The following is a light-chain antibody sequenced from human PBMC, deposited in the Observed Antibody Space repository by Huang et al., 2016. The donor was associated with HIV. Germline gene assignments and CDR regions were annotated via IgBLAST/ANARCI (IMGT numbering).Light chain of an antibody. CDR2: DAS. Sequence: EIVLTQSPATLSVSPGEGATLSCRANQSIATNLAWYHQRPGQAPMILIYDASTRASGLPGRFSGSGSGTECTLTVSGLHSEDFAIYYCQQYHNWPYSFGQGTKLEIK. CDR3: QQYHNWPYS. J-gene: IGKJ2*03. CDR1: QSIATN. V-gene: IGKV3-15*01.